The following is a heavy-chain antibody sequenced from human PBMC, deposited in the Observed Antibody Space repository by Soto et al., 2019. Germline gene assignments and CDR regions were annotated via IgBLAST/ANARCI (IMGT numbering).Heavy chain of an antibody. Sequence: PGVSLRFPCASSGCILSSDAMSWVRQAPGKGLKWVSAIIGIGHSTYYADCVKGRFTISRDNSKNTLYLQMNSLRAEDTAVYYCAKRIMATIGHFDSWGQGTLVTVSS. V-gene: IGHV3-23*01. CDR3: AKRIMATIGHFDS. CDR2: IIGIGHST. J-gene: IGHJ4*02. D-gene: IGHD5-12*01. CDR1: GCILSSDA.